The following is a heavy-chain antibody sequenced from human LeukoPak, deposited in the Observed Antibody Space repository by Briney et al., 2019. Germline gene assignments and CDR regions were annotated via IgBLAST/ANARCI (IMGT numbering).Heavy chain of an antibody. CDR2: IYSGGST. J-gene: IGHJ4*02. D-gene: IGHD1-14*01. V-gene: IGHV3-53*01. CDR1: EFTVSSNY. CDR3: ASTGNYYFHY. Sequence: PGGSLRLSCAASEFTVSSNYMNWVRQAPGKGLEWVSVIYSGGSTYYADSVKGRFTISRDNFKNTLYLQMNSLRAEDTAVYYCASTGNYYFHYWGQGTLVTVSS.